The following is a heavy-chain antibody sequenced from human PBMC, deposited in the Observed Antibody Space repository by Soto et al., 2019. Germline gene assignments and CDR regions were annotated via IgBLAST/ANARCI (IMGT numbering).Heavy chain of an antibody. V-gene: IGHV1-18*01. CDR1: GYTFTSYG. D-gene: IGHD3-10*01. Sequence: QVQLEQSGGDVNKPGASVKVSCKASGYTFTSYGITWVRQAPGQGLEWMGWISVYNGNTNYAQNLQGRVTMTTDTSTSTAYMELRSLRSDDTAVYYCARVSYLPHYYYYMDVWGKGTTVTVSS. J-gene: IGHJ6*03. CDR2: ISVYNGNT. CDR3: ARVSYLPHYYYYMDV.